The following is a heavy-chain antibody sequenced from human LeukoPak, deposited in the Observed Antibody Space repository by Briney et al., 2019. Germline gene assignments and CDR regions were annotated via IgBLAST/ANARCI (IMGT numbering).Heavy chain of an antibody. V-gene: IGHV4-59*12. CDR1: GGSISSYY. CDR2: IYYSGST. Sequence: SETLSLTCTVSGGSISSYYWSWIRQPPGKGLEWIGYIYYSGSTNYNPSLKSRVTISVDTSKNQFSLKLSSVTAADTAVYYCARPSSGYWYYFDYWGQGTLVTVSS. CDR3: ARPSSGYWYYFDY. J-gene: IGHJ4*02. D-gene: IGHD3-22*01.